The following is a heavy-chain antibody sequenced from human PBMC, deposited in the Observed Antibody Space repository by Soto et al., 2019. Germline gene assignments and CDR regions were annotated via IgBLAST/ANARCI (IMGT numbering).Heavy chain of an antibody. J-gene: IGHJ2*01. D-gene: IGHD3-16*01. CDR2: SSSSSSTI. CDR3: ARDREWIPFFFSGRSRITDYLSGLGIPAERLSDL. Sequence: KGKEWVSYSSSSSSTIYYADSVKGRFTISRDKAKNSLYLQMNSLRDEDTAVYYCARDREWIPFFFSGRSRITDYLSGLGIPAERLSDL. V-gene: IGHV3-48*02.